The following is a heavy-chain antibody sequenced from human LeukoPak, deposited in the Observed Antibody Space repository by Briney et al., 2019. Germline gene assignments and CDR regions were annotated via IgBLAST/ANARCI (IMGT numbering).Heavy chain of an antibody. CDR3: ARDRKVGATLWRTDY. V-gene: IGHV1-18*01. Sequence: ASVKVSCKASGYTFTSYGISWVRQVPGQGLEWMGWISAYNGNTNYAQKLQGRVTMTTDTSTSTAYMELRSLRSDDTAVHYCARDRKVGATLWRTDYWGQGTLVTVSS. J-gene: IGHJ4*02. CDR1: GYTFTSYG. D-gene: IGHD1-26*01. CDR2: ISAYNGNT.